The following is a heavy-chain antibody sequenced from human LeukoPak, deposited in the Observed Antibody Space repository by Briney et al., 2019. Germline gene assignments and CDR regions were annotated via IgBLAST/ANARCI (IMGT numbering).Heavy chain of an antibody. D-gene: IGHD5-18*01. J-gene: IGHJ3*02. CDR2: ISSSSSYI. V-gene: IGHV3-21*04. CDR3: AKSRGYSYGYGGEAFDI. Sequence: GGSLRLSCAASGFTFSSYSMNWVRQAPGKGLEWVSSISSSSSYIYYADSVKGRYTISRDNAKNSLYLQMNSLRAEDTAAYSCAKSRGYSYGYGGEAFDIWGQGTMVTVSS. CDR1: GFTFSSYS.